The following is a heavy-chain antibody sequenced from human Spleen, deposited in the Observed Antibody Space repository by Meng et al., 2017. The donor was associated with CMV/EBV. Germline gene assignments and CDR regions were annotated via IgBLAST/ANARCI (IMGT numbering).Heavy chain of an antibody. D-gene: IGHD1-1*01. Sequence: SGVAFGSYFIHWVRQAPGQGLEWMGIINPTDGSTTYAQRFQDRVTMTRDTFATTVYLDLTDLRSGDTAVYYCARGQGYARGTALGYWGRGTLVTVSS. J-gene: IGHJ4*02. CDR1: GVAFGSYF. V-gene: IGHV1-46*01. CDR2: INPTDGST. CDR3: ARGQGYARGTALGY.